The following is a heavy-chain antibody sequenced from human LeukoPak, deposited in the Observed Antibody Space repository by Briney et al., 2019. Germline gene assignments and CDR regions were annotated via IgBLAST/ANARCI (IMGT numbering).Heavy chain of an antibody. V-gene: IGHV3-30*03. D-gene: IGHD2-2*01. J-gene: IGHJ4*02. Sequence: GGSLRLSCAASGFTFSSYGMHWVRQAPGKGLEWVAVISYDGSNKYYADSVKSRFTISRDNSKNTLYLQMNSLRAEDTAVYYCASIVVVPAASLEGYDYWGQGTLVTVSS. CDR2: ISYDGSNK. CDR3: ASIVVVPAASLEGYDY. CDR1: GFTFSSYG.